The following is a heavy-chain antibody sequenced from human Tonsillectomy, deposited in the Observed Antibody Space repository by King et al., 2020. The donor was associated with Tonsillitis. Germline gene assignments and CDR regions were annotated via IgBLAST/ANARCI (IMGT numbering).Heavy chain of an antibody. CDR3: ARSGIPAADWYFDL. D-gene: IGHD6-13*01. CDR2: VYYSGST. CDR1: GGSISSSY. J-gene: IGHJ2*01. Sequence: VQLQESAPGLVKPSETLSLTCTVSGGSISSSYWSWVRQPPGQGLEWIGYVYYSGSTYYNPSLNSRVTISIDTSKNHFSLRLSSVTAADTAVYYCARSGIPAADWYFDLWGRGTLVTVSS. V-gene: IGHV4-59*08.